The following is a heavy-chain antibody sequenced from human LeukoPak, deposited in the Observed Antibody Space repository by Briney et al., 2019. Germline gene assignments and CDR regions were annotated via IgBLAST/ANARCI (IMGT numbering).Heavy chain of an antibody. CDR3: ATDITMIVVVPVRGAFDI. CDR1: GFTFSDYY. CDR2: ISSSGSTI. Sequence: GGSLRLSCAASGFTFSDYYMSWIRQAPGKGLEWVSYISSSGSTIYYADSVKGRFTISRDNAKNSLYLQMNSLRAEDTAVYYCATDITMIVVVPVRGAFDIWGQGTMVTVSS. J-gene: IGHJ3*02. D-gene: IGHD3-22*01. V-gene: IGHV3-11*01.